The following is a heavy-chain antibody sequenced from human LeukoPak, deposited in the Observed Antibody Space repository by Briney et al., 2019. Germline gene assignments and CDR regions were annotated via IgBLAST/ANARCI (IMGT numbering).Heavy chain of an antibody. D-gene: IGHD2-21*02. J-gene: IGHJ3*02. CDR1: GFTFSSYA. CDR2: ISYDGSNK. CDR3: ARDPAYCGGDCYPASGAFDI. Sequence: GGSLRLSCAASGFTFSSYAMHWVRQAPGKGLEWVAVISYDGSNKYYADSVKGRFTISRDNSKNTLYLQMNSLRAEDTAVYYCARDPAYCGGDCYPASGAFDIWGQGTMVTVSS. V-gene: IGHV3-30-3*01.